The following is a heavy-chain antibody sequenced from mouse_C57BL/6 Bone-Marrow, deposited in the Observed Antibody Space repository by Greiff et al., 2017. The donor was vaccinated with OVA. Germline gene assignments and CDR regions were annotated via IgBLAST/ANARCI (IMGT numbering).Heavy chain of an antibody. V-gene: IGHV1-50*01. D-gene: IGHD2-1*01. CDR1: GYTFTSYW. Sequence: QVQLQQPGAELVKPGASVKLSCKASGYTFTSYWMQWVKQRPGQGLEWIGEIDPSDSYTNYNQKFKGKATLTVDTSSSTAYMQLSSLTSEDSAVYYCARCYYGNSFAYWGQGTLVTVSA. CDR2: IDPSDSYT. J-gene: IGHJ3*01. CDR3: ARCYYGNSFAY.